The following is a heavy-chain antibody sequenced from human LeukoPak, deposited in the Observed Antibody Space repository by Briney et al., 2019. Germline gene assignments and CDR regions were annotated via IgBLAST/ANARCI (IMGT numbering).Heavy chain of an antibody. Sequence: ASVKVSCKASGYTFTSYDINWVRQATGQGLEWMGWMNPNSGNTGYAQKFQGRVTITRNTSISTAYMELSSLRSEDTAVYYCARDIGPTKVFMFDDVFDIWGQGTMVTVSS. V-gene: IGHV1-8*03. CDR1: GYTFTSYD. J-gene: IGHJ3*02. CDR3: ARDIGPTKVFMFDDVFDI. CDR2: MNPNSGNT. D-gene: IGHD3-10*01.